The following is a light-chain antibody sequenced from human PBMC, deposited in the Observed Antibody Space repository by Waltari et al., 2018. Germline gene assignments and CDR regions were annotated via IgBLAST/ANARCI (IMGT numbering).Light chain of an antibody. CDR2: KDS. CDR3: QSADTNFADHVA. V-gene: IGLV3-25*03. CDR1: AFPRLY. J-gene: IGLJ2*01. Sequence: SYDLTQPPSVSVYPGQTARITCSGDAFPRLYAYWSQQKPGQAPVLLIYKDSERPSGIPERFSGSSSGTTVTLTISGVQAEDEADYYCQSADTNFADHVAFGGGTQLTVL.